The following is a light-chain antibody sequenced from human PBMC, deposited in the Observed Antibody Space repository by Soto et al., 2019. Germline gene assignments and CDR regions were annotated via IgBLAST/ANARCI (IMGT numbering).Light chain of an antibody. CDR2: DVS. CDR3: SSYTISSTLV. CDR1: GSDVGGYNY. Sequence: QSALTQPASVSGSPGQSITISCTGTGSDVGGYNYVSWYQQHPGKAPKLMIYDVSNRPSGVSNRFSGSKSGNTASLTISGLQAEDKADYYCSSYTISSTLVFGGGTKLTVL. V-gene: IGLV2-14*03. J-gene: IGLJ2*01.